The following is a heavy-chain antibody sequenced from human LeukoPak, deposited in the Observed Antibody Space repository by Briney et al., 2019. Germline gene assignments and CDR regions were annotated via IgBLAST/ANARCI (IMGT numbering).Heavy chain of an antibody. V-gene: IGHV1-2*02. CDR1: GYTFTGYY. J-gene: IGHJ4*02. CDR2: INPNSGGT. CDR3: ARPIRYSSGWYGY. D-gene: IGHD6-19*01. Sequence: ASVKVSCKASGYTFTGYYMHWVRQAPGQGLEWMGWINPNSGGTNYAQKFQGGVTMTRDTSISTAYMELSRLRSDDTAVYYCARPIRYSSGWYGYWGQGTLVTVSS.